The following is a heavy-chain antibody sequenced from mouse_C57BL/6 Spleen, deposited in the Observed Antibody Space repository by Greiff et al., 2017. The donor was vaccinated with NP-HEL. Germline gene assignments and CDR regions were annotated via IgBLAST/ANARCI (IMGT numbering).Heavy chain of an antibody. D-gene: IGHD1-1*01. J-gene: IGHJ2*01. CDR3: ARTPRSYYFDY. V-gene: IGHV1-64*01. CDR2: IHPNSGST. Sequence: VQLQQPGAELVKPGASVKLSCKASGYTFTSYWMHWVKQRPGQGLEWIGMIHPNSGSTNYNEKFKSKATLTVDKSSSTAYMQLSSLTSEDSAVYYCARTPRSYYFDYWGQGTTLTVSS. CDR1: GYTFTSYW.